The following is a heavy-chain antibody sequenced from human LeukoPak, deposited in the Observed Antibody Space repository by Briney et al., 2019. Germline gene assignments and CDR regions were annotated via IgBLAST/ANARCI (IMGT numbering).Heavy chain of an antibody. CDR3: ATEPYYYDSRGYYY. CDR1: GGSISSSSYY. V-gene: IGHV4-39*07. CDR2: IYHSGST. D-gene: IGHD3-22*01. J-gene: IGHJ4*02. Sequence: PSETLSLTCTVSGGSISSSSYYWGWIRQPPGKGLEWIGSIYHSGSTYYNPSLKSRMTISVDTSKNQFSLKLSSVTAADTAVYYCATEPYYYDSRGYYYWGQGTLVTVSS.